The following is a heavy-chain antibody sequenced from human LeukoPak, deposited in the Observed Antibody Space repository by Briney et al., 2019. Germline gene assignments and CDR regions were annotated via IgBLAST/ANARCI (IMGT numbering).Heavy chain of an antibody. CDR2: GDYSGGT. CDR3: ARGSELYYDFWSGYFDY. D-gene: IGHD3-3*01. CDR1: GDSFTSVTDY. J-gene: IGHJ4*02. Sequence: SETLSLTCTVSGDSFTSVTDYWAWIRQPPGKGLEWIASGDYSGGTYYNPSLESRVAISVDTSKNQFSLKLSSVTAADTAVYYCARGSELYYDFWSGYFDYWGQGTLVTVSS. V-gene: IGHV4-39*07.